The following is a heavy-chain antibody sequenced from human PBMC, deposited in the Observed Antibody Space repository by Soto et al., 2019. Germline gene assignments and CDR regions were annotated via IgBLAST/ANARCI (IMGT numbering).Heavy chain of an antibody. CDR1: GFTFSSNN. Sequence: GGSLRLSCEASGFTFSSNNLNWVRQAPGKGLEWVSYISLSSSNIYYADSVKGRFTISRDNAKNSLYLQMNSLRDEDTAVYYCARAPGESGSYYGFFDYWGQGTLVTVSS. CDR2: ISLSSSNI. J-gene: IGHJ4*02. V-gene: IGHV3-48*02. D-gene: IGHD1-26*01. CDR3: ARAPGESGSYYGFFDY.